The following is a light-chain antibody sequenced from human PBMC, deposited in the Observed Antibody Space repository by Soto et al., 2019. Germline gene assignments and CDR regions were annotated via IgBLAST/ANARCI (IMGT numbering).Light chain of an antibody. CDR3: QQYGSSPPSLT. V-gene: IGKV3-20*01. CDR2: GAS. CDR1: QSVSSSY. Sequence: EIVLTQSPGTLSLSPGERATLSCRASQSVSSSYLAWHQQKPGQAPRLLIYGASSRATGIPDRFSGSGSGTDFTLTISRLEPEDFAVYYCQQYGSSPPSLTFGQGTKVEIK. J-gene: IGKJ1*01.